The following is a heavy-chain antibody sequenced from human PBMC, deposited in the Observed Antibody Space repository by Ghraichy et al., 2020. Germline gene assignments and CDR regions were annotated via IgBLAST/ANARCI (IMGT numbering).Heavy chain of an antibody. D-gene: IGHD6-19*01. J-gene: IGHJ4*02. V-gene: IGHV4-61*01. CDR1: GDSVSSSSYY. CDR2: ISYIGNT. CDR3: ARNDHGSGWPKFDL. Sequence: SETLSLTCSVSGDSVSSSSYYWNWIRQSPGKGLEWIGYISYIGNTNYNPSLRSRVTISLDTSKNQFSLTVSSVTAADTAVYYCARNDHGSGWPKFDLWGQGALVTVSS.